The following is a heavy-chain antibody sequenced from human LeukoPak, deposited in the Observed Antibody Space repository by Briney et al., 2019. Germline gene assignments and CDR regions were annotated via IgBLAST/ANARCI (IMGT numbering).Heavy chain of an antibody. CDR3: AREWGLLWFGELSTN. J-gene: IGHJ4*02. D-gene: IGHD3-10*01. Sequence: ASVKVSCKASGDIFTDYYMQWVRQAPGQGLEWMGWINPNSGGTNYAQKFQGRVTMTRDTSISTAYMELSRLRSDDTAVYYCAREWGLLWFGELSTNWGQGTLVTVSS. CDR2: INPNSGGT. CDR1: GDIFTDYY. V-gene: IGHV1-2*02.